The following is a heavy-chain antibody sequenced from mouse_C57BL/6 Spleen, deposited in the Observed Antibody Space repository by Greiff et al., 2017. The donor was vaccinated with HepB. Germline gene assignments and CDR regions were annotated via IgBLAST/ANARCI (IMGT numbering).Heavy chain of an antibody. Sequence: EVNLVESGGGLVQPGGSLKLSCAASGFTFSDYYMYWIRQTPEKRLEWVAFISDGGGSTYYPDTVKGRFTISRDNAKNTLYLQMSRLKSEDTAMYYCVRQTNYVFDYWGQGTTLTVSS. D-gene: IGHD5-5*01. V-gene: IGHV5-12*01. CDR1: GFTFSDYY. CDR3: VRQTNYVFDY. J-gene: IGHJ2*01. CDR2: ISDGGGST.